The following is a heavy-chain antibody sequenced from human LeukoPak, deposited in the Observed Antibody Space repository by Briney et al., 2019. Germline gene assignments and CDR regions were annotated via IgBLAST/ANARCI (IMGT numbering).Heavy chain of an antibody. V-gene: IGHV4-39*01. CDR1: GVSISSSNSY. CDR3: ARLRITRGAYFDY. CDR2: IYYSGST. D-gene: IGHD3-16*01. J-gene: IGHJ4*02. Sequence: SETLSLTCTVSGVSISSSNSYWGWIRQPPGKGLEWIGSIYYSGSTYYNPSLKSRVTISVDTSKNQFSLKLSSVTAADTAVYYCARLRITRGAYFDYWGQGTLVTVSS.